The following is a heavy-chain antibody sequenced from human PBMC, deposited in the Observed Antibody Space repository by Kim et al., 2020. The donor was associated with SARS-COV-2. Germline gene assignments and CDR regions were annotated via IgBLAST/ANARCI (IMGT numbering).Heavy chain of an antibody. V-gene: IGHV4-39*02. D-gene: IGHD4-17*01. Sequence: DYSPALRGRVTLAVDTSKNHFSLKLTSVTAADTAVYHCARPYTDGNYGFWGQGTLVTVSS. CDR3: ARPYTDGNYGF. J-gene: IGHJ4*02.